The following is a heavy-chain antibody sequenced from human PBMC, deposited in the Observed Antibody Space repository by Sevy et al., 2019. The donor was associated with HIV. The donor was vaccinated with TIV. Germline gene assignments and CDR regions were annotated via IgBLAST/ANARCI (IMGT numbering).Heavy chain of an antibody. J-gene: IGHJ4*02. V-gene: IGHV1-24*01. Sequence: ASVKVSCKVSGYRLTGLSMHWVRQAPGKGLEWMASFDPEDGETFYAQKFQGRLTLTEDTSTDTAYMGLSSLRAADTAVYYCATTKDYYEDSGDPFDYWGQGTLVTVSS. CDR1: GYRLTGLS. CDR2: FDPEDGET. D-gene: IGHD3-22*01. CDR3: ATTKDYYEDSGDPFDY.